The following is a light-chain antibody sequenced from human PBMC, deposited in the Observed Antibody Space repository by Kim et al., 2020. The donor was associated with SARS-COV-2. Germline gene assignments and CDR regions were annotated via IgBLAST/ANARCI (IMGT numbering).Light chain of an antibody. CDR1: SSDVGGYNY. J-gene: IGLJ2*01. Sequence: QSVLTQPPSASGSPGQSVTISCTGTSSDVGGYNYVCWYQQYPGKAPKLMIYEVTKRPSGVPDRFSGSKSGNTASLTVSGLQAEDEADYYCSSYAGSNNFVVFGGGTQLTVL. CDR2: EVT. V-gene: IGLV2-8*01. CDR3: SSYAGSNNFVV.